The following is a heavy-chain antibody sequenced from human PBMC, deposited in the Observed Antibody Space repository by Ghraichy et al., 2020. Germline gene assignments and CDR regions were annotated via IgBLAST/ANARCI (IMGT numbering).Heavy chain of an antibody. CDR2: INPDGSEK. V-gene: IGHV3-7*03. CDR1: GFTFSIYS. Sequence: GGSLRLSCAASGFTFSIYSMSWVRQAPGKGLEWVANINPDGSEKYYVDSVKGRFTMSRDNAKNSVSLQMNSLRAEDTAVYYCARNRASLDVWGNGTTVTVS. D-gene: IGHD2/OR15-2a*01. CDR3: ARNRASLDV. J-gene: IGHJ6*03.